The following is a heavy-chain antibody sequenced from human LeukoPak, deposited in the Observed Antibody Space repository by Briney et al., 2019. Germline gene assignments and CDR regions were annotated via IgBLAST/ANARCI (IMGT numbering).Heavy chain of an antibody. CDR1: GFTFSSYG. Sequence: GGSLRLSCAASGFTFSSYGMHWVRKAPGKGLEWVAVISYDGSNKYYADSVKGRFTISRDSSKNTLYLQMNSLRAEDTAVYYCAKDLNWSLVWFGGDVAFDIWGQGTMVTVSS. D-gene: IGHD3-10*01. V-gene: IGHV3-30*18. CDR3: AKDLNWSLVWFGGDVAFDI. CDR2: ISYDGSNK. J-gene: IGHJ3*02.